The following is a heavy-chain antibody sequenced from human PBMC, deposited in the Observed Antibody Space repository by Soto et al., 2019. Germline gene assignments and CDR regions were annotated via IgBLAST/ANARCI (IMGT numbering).Heavy chain of an antibody. CDR2: ITACEGTT. Sequence: GVTLRLPCAPSRITFTSYYMSCLHQAPGKRLEWFSQITACEGTTSYADSGRGWFTITRDTPSMTLYLQMNSLRAEDTALSYCAKCIQVNWNYDAFQIWGQGTMVTVSS. CDR3: AKCIQVNWNYDAFQI. J-gene: IGHJ3*02. V-gene: IGHV3-23*01. CDR1: RITFTSYY. D-gene: IGHD1-7*01.